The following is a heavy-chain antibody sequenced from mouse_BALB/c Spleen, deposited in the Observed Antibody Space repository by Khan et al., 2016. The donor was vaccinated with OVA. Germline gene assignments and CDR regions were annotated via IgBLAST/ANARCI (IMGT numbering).Heavy chain of an antibody. Sequence: QIQLVQSGPELKKPGETVRISCKASGYTFTNAGMQWVQKMPGKGLKWIGWINTHSGVPKYAEDFKGRFAFSLDTSATTAYLQITNLKNEDTATYFCARGGAAYYKNDGGAMDYWGQGTSVTVSS. J-gene: IGHJ4*01. CDR3: ARGGAAYYKNDGGAMDY. CDR1: GYTFTNAG. V-gene: IGHV9-4*02. CDR2: INTHSGVP. D-gene: IGHD2-12*01.